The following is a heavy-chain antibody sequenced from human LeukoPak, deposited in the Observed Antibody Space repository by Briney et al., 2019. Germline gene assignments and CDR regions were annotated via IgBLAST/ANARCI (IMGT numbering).Heavy chain of an antibody. Sequence: PGRSLRLSCTASGFTFGDYAMSWVRQAPGKGLEWVGFIRSKAYGGTTEYAASVKGRFTISRDDSKSIAYLQMNSLKTEDTAVYYCTRAGGREDFDYWGQGTLVTVSS. D-gene: IGHD3-16*01. V-gene: IGHV3-49*04. CDR2: IRSKAYGGTT. J-gene: IGHJ4*02. CDR1: GFTFGDYA. CDR3: TRAGGREDFDY.